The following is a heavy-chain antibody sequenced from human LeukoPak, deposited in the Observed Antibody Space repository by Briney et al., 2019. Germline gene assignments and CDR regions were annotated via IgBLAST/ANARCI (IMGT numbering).Heavy chain of an antibody. V-gene: IGHV3-7*01. J-gene: IGHJ4*02. CDR1: GFTFSTYW. D-gene: IGHD5-24*01. CDR2: IKQDGSEK. Sequence: GGSLRLSCAASGFTFSTYWMSWVRQAPGKGLEWVANIKQDGSEKYYVDSVKGRFTISRDNAKNSLYLQMNSLRAEDTAVYYCAREWDGYNFHYYFDYWGQGTLVTVSS. CDR3: AREWDGYNFHYYFDY.